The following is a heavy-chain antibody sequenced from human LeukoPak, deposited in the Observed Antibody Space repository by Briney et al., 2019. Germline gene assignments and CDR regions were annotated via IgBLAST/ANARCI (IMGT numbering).Heavy chain of an antibody. V-gene: IGHV3-9*01. CDR1: GFTFDDYA. Sequence: PGRSLRLSCAASGFTFDDYAMHWVRQAPGKGLEWVSGISWNSGSIGYADSVKGRFTISRDNAKNSLYLQMNSLRAEDTAVYYCARDEKWLGFDYWGQGTLVTVSS. CDR3: ARDEKWLGFDY. J-gene: IGHJ4*02. D-gene: IGHD3-22*01. CDR2: ISWNSGSI.